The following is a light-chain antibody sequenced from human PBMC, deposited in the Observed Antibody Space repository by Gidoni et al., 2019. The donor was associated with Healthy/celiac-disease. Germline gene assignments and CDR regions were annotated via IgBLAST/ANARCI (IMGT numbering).Light chain of an antibody. CDR1: QSISSY. CDR3: QQSYSTPGT. Sequence: DIQMTQSPSSLSASVGDRVTITCRASQSISSYLNWYQQKPGKAPKLLIYAASSLQSGVPSRFRGSGSWTDFTLPISSLPPEDFATYYRQQSYSTPGTFGQGTKVEIK. J-gene: IGKJ1*01. V-gene: IGKV1-39*01. CDR2: AAS.